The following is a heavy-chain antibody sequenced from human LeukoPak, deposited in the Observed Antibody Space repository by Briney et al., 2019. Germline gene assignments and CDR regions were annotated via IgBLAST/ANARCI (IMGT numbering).Heavy chain of an antibody. J-gene: IGHJ6*02. CDR1: GFTFSDYY. Sequence: PGGSLRLSCVACGFTFSDYYMSWIRQAPGRGLEWISYISGSGSDLYYADSVKGRFTISRDNAKNSVFLRMNSLRAEDTAVYYCARSVGYYYTMDVWGQGTTVTVSS. D-gene: IGHD2-15*01. CDR2: ISGSGSDL. V-gene: IGHV3-11*01. CDR3: ARSVGYYYTMDV.